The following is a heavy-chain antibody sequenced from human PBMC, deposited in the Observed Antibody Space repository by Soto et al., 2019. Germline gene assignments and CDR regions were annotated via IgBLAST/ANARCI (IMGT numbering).Heavy chain of an antibody. J-gene: IGHJ4*02. CDR3: GRRGWIQLTVAEFDY. D-gene: IGHD5-18*01. V-gene: IGHV3-30-3*01. CDR2: ISYDGSNK. Sequence: GGSLRLSCAASGFTFSSYAMHWVRQAPGKGLEWVAVISYDGSNKYYADSVKGRFTISRDNSKNTLYLQMNSLRAEDTAVYYCGRRGWIQLTVAEFDYWGQGTLVTVSS. CDR1: GFTFSSYA.